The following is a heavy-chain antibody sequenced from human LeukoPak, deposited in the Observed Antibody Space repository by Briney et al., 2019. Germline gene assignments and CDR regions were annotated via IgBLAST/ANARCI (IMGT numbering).Heavy chain of an antibody. Sequence: YYADSVKGRFTISRDNSKNTLYLQMNSLRGEDTAVYYCASGYSSSWPDYWGQGTLVTVSS. D-gene: IGHD6-13*01. CDR3: ASGYSSSWPDY. J-gene: IGHJ4*02. V-gene: IGHV3-30*01.